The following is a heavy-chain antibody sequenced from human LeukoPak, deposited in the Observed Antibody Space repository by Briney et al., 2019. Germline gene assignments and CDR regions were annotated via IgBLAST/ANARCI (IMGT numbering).Heavy chain of an antibody. J-gene: IGHJ6*03. Sequence: GASVKVSCKASGYTFTSYYMHWVRQAPGQGLEWMGWISAYNGNTNYAQKLQGRVTMTTDTSTRTAYMELRSLRSDDTAVYYCARDRGWELPEHYYYYMGVWGKGTAVTVSS. V-gene: IGHV1-18*04. D-gene: IGHD1-26*01. CDR1: GYTFTSYY. CDR3: ARDRGWELPEHYYYYMGV. CDR2: ISAYNGNT.